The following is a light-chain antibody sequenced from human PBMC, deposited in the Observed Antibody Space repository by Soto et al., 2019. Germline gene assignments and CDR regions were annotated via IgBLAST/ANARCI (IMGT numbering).Light chain of an antibody. V-gene: IGLV7-46*01. Sequence: QAVVTQEPSLTVSPGGTVTLTCGSSTGAVTSNHHPYWFQQKAGQAHRTLIYDTSNKHSWTPARFSGSLLGDKAALTLSGAQPEDEAQYYCLLSYNAALVFGGGTEVTVL. CDR2: DTS. CDR1: TGAVTSNHH. J-gene: IGLJ2*01. CDR3: LLSYNAALV.